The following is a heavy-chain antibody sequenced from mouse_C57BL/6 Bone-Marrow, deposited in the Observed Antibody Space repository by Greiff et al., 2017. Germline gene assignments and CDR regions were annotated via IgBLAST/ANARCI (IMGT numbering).Heavy chain of an antibody. CDR1: GFTFTNYW. Sequence: VQLQQSGAGLVRPGTSLKISCTASGFTFTNYWIGWAQQTPGHGLEWIAYIYPGGGYTYYTDKFKGQATLTADKSSSTAYMQFSRLTSEDSAIXCGARSGKEYYYAMDYWGQGTSVTVSS. D-gene: IGHD2-1*01. CDR3: ARSGKEYYYAMDY. CDR2: IYPGGGYT. J-gene: IGHJ4*01. V-gene: IGHV1-63*01.